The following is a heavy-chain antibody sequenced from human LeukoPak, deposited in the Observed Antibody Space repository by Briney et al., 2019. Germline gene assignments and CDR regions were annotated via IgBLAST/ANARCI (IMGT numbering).Heavy chain of an antibody. Sequence: AGGSLRLSCAASGFTFSSYSMTWVRQAPGKGLEWVSLIDSNSNFMNYADSVKGRFTISRDNAKKSLYLEINSLRAEDTAVYYCAKDSHSWSRDYWGQGTLVTVSS. V-gene: IGHV3-21*01. CDR3: AKDSHSWSRDY. CDR1: GFTFSSYS. D-gene: IGHD6-13*01. J-gene: IGHJ4*02. CDR2: IDSNSNFM.